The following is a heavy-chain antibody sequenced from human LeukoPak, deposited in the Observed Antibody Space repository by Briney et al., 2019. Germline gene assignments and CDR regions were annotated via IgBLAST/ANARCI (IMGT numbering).Heavy chain of an antibody. V-gene: IGHV4-31*03. J-gene: IGHJ4*02. D-gene: IGHD3-16*01. CDR3: VRTAPGEDLDY. CDR2: IYYSGST. CDR1: GGSISSGGYY. Sequence: PSETLSLTCTVSGGSISSGGYYWSWIRQHPGKGLEWIGYIYYSGSTYYNPSLKSRVTISVDTSKNQFSLKLSSVTAADTAVYYCVRTAPGEDLDYWGQGTLVTVSS.